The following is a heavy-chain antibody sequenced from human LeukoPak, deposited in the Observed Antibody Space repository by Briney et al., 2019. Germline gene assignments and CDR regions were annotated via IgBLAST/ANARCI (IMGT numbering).Heavy chain of an antibody. V-gene: IGHV3-33*01. Sequence: GSLRLSCAASGFTFSSYGMHWVRQAPGKGLEWVAVIWYDGSNKYYADSVKGRFTISRDNSKNTLYLQMSSLRAEDTAVCYCARDPGSSGWYDYYFDYWGQGTLVTVSS. D-gene: IGHD6-19*01. CDR1: GFTFSSYG. CDR2: IWYDGSNK. CDR3: ARDPGSSGWYDYYFDY. J-gene: IGHJ4*02.